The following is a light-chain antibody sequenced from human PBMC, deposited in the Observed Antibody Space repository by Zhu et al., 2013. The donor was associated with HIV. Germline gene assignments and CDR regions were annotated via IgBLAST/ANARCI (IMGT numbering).Light chain of an antibody. CDR2: GAS. CDR3: QQYNQWPPYT. CDR1: QSVGTN. V-gene: IGKV3-15*01. J-gene: IGKJ2*01. Sequence: EIVLTQSPGTLSVSAGERATFSCRASQSVGTNVAWYQQKPGQAPRLLVYGASTRATNIPDRFSGSGSGTDFTLIINSLRPEDSAVYYCQQYNQWPPYTFGQGTKLHLK.